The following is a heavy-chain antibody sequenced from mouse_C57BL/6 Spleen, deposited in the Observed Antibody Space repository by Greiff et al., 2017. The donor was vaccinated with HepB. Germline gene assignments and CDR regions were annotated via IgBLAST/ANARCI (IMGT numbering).Heavy chain of an antibody. V-gene: IGHV1-64*01. J-gene: IGHJ4*01. CDR2: IHPNSGST. D-gene: IGHD2-10*02. CDR3: ARGEYGNYFYYYAMDY. Sequence: QVQLQQPGAELVKPGASVKLSCKASGYTFTSYWMHWVKQRPGQGLEWIGMIHPNSGSTNYNEKFKSKATLTVDKSSSTAYMQLSSLTSEDSAVYYCARGEYGNYFYYYAMDYWGQGTSVTVSS. CDR1: GYTFTSYW.